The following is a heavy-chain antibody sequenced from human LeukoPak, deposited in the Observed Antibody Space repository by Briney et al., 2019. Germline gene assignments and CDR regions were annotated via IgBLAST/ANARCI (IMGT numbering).Heavy chain of an antibody. CDR1: GGSFSGYY. CDR2: INHSGST. Sequence: SETLSLTCAVYGGSFSGYYWSWIRQPPGKGLEWIWEINHSGSTNYNPSLKSRVTISVDTSKNQFSLKLSSVTAADTAVYYCARVGCSSPIGIDYWGQGTLVTVSS. D-gene: IGHD6-13*01. CDR3: ARVGCSSPIGIDY. V-gene: IGHV4-34*01. J-gene: IGHJ4*02.